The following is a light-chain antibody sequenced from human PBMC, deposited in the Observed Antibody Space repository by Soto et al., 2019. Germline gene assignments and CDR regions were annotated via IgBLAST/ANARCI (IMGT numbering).Light chain of an antibody. J-gene: IGLJ2*01. CDR2: RNN. V-gene: IGLV1-47*01. CDR3: AAWDDSLSGVV. Sequence: QPVLTQPPSASGTPGQRVTISCSGSSSSIGSNYVFWYQHLPGTAPKLLIYRNNQRPSGVPDRFSGSKSGTSASLAISGLRSEDETDYYCAAWDDSLSGVVFGGGTKLTVL. CDR1: SSSIGSNY.